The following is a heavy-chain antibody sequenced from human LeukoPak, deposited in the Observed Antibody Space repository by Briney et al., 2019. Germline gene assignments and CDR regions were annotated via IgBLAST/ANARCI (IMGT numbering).Heavy chain of an antibody. Sequence: GASVKVSCKASGYTFTSYDINWVRQATGQGLEWMGWMNPNSGNTGYAQKFQGRVTMTRNTSISTAYMELSSLRSDDTAVYYCAISYGYSSAFDYWGQGTLVTVSS. J-gene: IGHJ4*02. V-gene: IGHV1-8*01. D-gene: IGHD5-18*01. CDR1: GYTFTSYD. CDR3: AISYGYSSAFDY. CDR2: MNPNSGNT.